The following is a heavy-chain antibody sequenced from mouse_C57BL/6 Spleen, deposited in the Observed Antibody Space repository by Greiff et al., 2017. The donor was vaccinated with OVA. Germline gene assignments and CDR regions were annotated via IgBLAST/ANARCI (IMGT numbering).Heavy chain of an antibody. CDR1: GYTFTDYY. Sequence: VQLQQSGPELVKPGASVKISCKASGYTFTDYYMNWVKQSHGKSLEWIGDINPNNGGTSYNQKFKGKATLTVDKSSSTAYMELRSLTSEDSAVYYCARNYYGGYWGQGTTLTVSS. V-gene: IGHV1-26*01. CDR3: ARNYYGGY. D-gene: IGHD1-1*01. CDR2: INPNNGGT. J-gene: IGHJ2*01.